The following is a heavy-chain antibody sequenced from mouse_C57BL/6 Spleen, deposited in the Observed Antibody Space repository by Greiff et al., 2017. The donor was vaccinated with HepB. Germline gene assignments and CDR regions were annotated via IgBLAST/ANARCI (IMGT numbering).Heavy chain of an antibody. J-gene: IGHJ3*01. V-gene: IGHV1-80*01. CDR1: GYAFSSYW. CDR3: ARWAYDYDGSY. Sequence: VQLQESGAELVKPGASVKISCKASGYAFSSYWMNWVKQRPGKGLEWIGQIYPGDGDTNYNGKFKGKATLTADKSYSTAYMQLSSLTAEDSAVYFGARWAYDYDGSYWGQGTLVTVSA. D-gene: IGHD2-4*01. CDR2: IYPGDGDT.